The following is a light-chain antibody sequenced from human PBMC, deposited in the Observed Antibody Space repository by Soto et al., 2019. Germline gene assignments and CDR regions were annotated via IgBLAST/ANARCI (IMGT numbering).Light chain of an antibody. CDR1: SSDVGGYNY. Sequence: QSALTQPASVSGSPGQSITLSCTGTSSDVGGYNYVSWYQQHPGKAPKLMIYDVSNRPSGVSNRFSGSKSGNTASLTISGLQAEDEADYYCSSYTSSSTLFGGGTKVTVL. CDR2: DVS. CDR3: SSYTSSSTL. J-gene: IGLJ2*01. V-gene: IGLV2-14*01.